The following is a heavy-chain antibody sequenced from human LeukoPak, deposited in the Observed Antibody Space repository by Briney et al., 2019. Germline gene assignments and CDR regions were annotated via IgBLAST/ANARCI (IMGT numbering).Heavy chain of an antibody. V-gene: IGHV4-39*01. Sequence: SETLSLTCTVSGGSISSSSYYWGWIRQPPGKGLEWIGSIYYSGRIHYNPSLKSRVTISVNTSKNQFFLKLSSATAADTAVYYCARGTAMITFGGVIVIPLHYFDYWGQGTLVTVSS. J-gene: IGHJ4*02. CDR3: ARGTAMITFGGVIVIPLHYFDY. CDR2: IYYSGRI. CDR1: GGSISSSSYY. D-gene: IGHD3-16*02.